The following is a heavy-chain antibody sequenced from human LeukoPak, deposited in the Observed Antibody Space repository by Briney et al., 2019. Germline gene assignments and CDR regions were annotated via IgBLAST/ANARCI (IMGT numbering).Heavy chain of an antibody. CDR1: GGSISSYY. D-gene: IGHD3-3*01. Sequence: PSGTLSLTCTVSGGSISSYYWSWIRQPPGKGLEWIGYIYYSGSTNYNPSLKSRVTISVDTSKNQFSLKLSSVTAADTAVYYCARAYYDFWSGYYMPSYFDYWGQGTLVTVSS. V-gene: IGHV4-59*01. J-gene: IGHJ4*02. CDR2: IYYSGST. CDR3: ARAYYDFWSGYYMPSYFDY.